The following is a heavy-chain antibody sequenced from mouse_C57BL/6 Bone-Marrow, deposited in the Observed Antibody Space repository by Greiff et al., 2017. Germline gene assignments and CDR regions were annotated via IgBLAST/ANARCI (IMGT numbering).Heavy chain of an antibody. CDR3: TRDLGKYYVDY. D-gene: IGHD4-1*01. V-gene: IGHV5-9-1*02. CDR1: GFTFSSYA. Sequence: EVKVVESGEGLVKPGGSLKLSCAASGFTFSSYAMSWVRQTPEKRLEWVAYISRGGDYIYYADTVKGRFTISRDNARNTLYLQMSSLKSEDTAMYYCTRDLGKYYVDYWGQGTTLTVSS. CDR2: ISRGGDYI. J-gene: IGHJ2*01.